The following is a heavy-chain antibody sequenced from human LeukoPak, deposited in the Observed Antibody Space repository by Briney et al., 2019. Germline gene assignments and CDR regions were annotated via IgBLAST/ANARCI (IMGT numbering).Heavy chain of an antibody. D-gene: IGHD1-14*01. Sequence: GGSLRLSCAASGFNFGNHWMDWVRQAPGQGLEWVANIKEDGTLAYYAGSVRGRFSISRDNTRNSLFLQMNGLRAEDTAVYFCVRDGYNQNRFDFWGQGTLITVSS. J-gene: IGHJ4*02. CDR1: GFNFGNHW. CDR3: VRDGYNQNRFDF. V-gene: IGHV3-7*03. CDR2: IKEDGTLA.